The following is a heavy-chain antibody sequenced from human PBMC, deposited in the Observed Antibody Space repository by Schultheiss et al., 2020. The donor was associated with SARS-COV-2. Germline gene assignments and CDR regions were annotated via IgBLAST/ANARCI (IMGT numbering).Heavy chain of an antibody. CDR3: VCVSATGAFDI. V-gene: IGHV4-59*04. D-gene: IGHD6-25*01. CDR2: INYSGST. CDR1: GGSISSYY. J-gene: IGHJ3*02. Sequence: SQTLSLTCTVSGGSISSYYWSWIRQHPGKGLEWIGEINYSGSTNYNPSLKSRVTMSVDTSKNQFSLKLSSVTAADTAVYYCVCVSATGAFDIWGQGTMVTVSS.